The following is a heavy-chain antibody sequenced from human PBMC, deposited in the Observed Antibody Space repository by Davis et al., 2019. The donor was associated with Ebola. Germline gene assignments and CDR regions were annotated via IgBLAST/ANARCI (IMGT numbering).Heavy chain of an antibody. CDR2: ISSSSSYI. CDR1: GFTFSSYG. CDR3: ARVPGMVVAATAKLYYYYGMDV. J-gene: IGHJ6*02. D-gene: IGHD2-15*01. Sequence: PGGSLRLSCAASGFTFSSYGMNWVRQAPGKGLEWVSSISSSSSYIYYADSVKGRFTISRDNAKNSLYLQMNSLRAEDTAVYYCARVPGMVVAATAKLYYYYGMDVWGQGTTVTVSS. V-gene: IGHV3-21*01.